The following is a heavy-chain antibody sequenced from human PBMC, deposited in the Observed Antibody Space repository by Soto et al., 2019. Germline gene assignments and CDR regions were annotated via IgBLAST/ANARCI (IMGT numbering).Heavy chain of an antibody. V-gene: IGHV3-23*01. Sequence: GGSLRLSALAAGFTCISYYMIWVRQAPGKGLEWVSTILVGGSTHYPDSVKGRFTISRDNSKNTAFLQMSSLTAGDTAVYYCAKATATGGGAFHICGQGTVVTVSS. D-gene: IGHD2-8*02. CDR3: AKATATGGGAFHI. J-gene: IGHJ3*02. CDR2: ILVGGST. CDR1: GFTCISYY.